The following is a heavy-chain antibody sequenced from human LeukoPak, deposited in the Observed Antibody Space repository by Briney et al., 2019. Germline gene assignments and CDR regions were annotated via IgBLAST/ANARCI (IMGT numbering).Heavy chain of an antibody. CDR2: ISGSGGST. Sequence: GGSLRLSCAASGFTFSSYAMSWVRQAPGKGLEWVSAISGSGGSTYYADSVKGRFTISRDNSKNTPYLQMNSLRAEDTAVYYCARPGEYSSGWRPYYYYGMDVWGQGTTVTVSS. J-gene: IGHJ6*02. D-gene: IGHD6-19*01. V-gene: IGHV3-23*01. CDR3: ARPGEYSSGWRPYYYYGMDV. CDR1: GFTFSSYA.